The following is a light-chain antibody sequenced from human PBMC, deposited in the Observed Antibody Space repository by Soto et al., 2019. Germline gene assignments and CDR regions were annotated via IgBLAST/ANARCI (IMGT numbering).Light chain of an antibody. V-gene: IGKV3-11*01. CDR2: DTS. J-gene: IGKJ1*01. CDR3: QQRSNWPPWT. Sequence: EIVLTQSPATLSLSPGERATLSCRASQSVSSYLAWYQQKPGQAPRPLIYDTSNRATGIPARFSGSGSGTDFTLTISSLEPEDFAVYYCQQRSNWPPWTFGQGTKVEFK. CDR1: QSVSSY.